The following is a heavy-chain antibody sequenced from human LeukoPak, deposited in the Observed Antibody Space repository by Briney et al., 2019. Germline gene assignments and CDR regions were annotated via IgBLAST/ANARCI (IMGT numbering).Heavy chain of an antibody. CDR2: ISYDGSNK. Sequence: PGGSLRLSCAASGFTFSSYGMHWVRQAPGKGLEWAAVISYDGSNKYYADSVKGRFTISRDNSKNTLYLQMNSLRAEDTAVYYCAKAATTYYYDSSGYLDYWGQGTLVTVSS. CDR1: GFTFSSYG. CDR3: AKAATTYYYDSSGYLDY. D-gene: IGHD3-22*01. J-gene: IGHJ4*02. V-gene: IGHV3-30*18.